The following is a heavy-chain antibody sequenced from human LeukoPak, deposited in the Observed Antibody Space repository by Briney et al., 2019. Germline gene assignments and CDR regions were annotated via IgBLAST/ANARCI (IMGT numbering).Heavy chain of an antibody. CDR1: GGSIRSYY. J-gene: IGHJ4*02. CDR2: ISYSGYT. D-gene: IGHD4-23*01. V-gene: IGHV4-59*01. Sequence: SETLSLTYTVYGGSIRSYYWSWIRQAPGKGLEWIGFISYSGYTSYNPSLKHRVPTSVDTSKSQFSLRLSSMTAADTAIYYCARGRNDNGGMFFDSWAQGTLVAVSP. CDR3: ARGRNDNGGMFFDS.